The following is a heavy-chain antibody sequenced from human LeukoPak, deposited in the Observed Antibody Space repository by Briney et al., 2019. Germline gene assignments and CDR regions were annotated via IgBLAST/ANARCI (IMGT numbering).Heavy chain of an antibody. CDR1: GGTFGSYA. J-gene: IGHJ3*01. CDR2: IIPIFGTA. CDR3: ARVYCSSTSCYLDY. Sequence: SVKVSCKASGGTFGSYAISWVRQAPGQGLEWMGGIIPIFGTANYAQKFQGRVTITTDESTSTAYMELSSLRSEDTAVYYCARVYCSSTSCYLDYWGQGTMVTVSS. V-gene: IGHV1-69*05. D-gene: IGHD2-2*01.